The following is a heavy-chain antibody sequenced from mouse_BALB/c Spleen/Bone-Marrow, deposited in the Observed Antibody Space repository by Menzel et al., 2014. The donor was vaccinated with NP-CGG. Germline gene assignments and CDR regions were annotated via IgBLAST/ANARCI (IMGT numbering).Heavy chain of an antibody. D-gene: IGHD2-1*01. CDR2: IDPYDSET. J-gene: IGHJ1*01. V-gene: IGHV1-52*01. CDR3: TRWDGNYLYWYFDV. CDR1: GYTFTSYW. Sequence: QVQLQQSGAELVRPGASVKLSCKASGYTFTSYWMNWVKQRPEQGLEWIGRIDPYDSETHYNQKFKDKATLTVDKSSSTAYMQLSCPTSEDSAVYYCTRWDGNYLYWYFDVWGAGTTVTVSS.